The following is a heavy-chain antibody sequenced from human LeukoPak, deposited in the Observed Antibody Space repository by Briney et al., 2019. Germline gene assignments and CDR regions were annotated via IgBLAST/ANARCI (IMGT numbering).Heavy chain of an antibody. Sequence: PGGSLRLSCSASGFTFTTYGMNWVRQAPGKGGEWVSSITTGIGSTYYAASVKGRFTITRGNAKNSLYLEMNGLRAEDTAVYYSARGRYFDFGGRGTLVTVSS. V-gene: IGHV3-21*01. CDR2: ITTGIGST. CDR1: GFTFTTYG. CDR3: ARGRYFDF. J-gene: IGHJ2*01.